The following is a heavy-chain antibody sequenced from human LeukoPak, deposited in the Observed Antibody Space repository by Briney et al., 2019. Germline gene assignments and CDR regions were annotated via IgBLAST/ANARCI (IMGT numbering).Heavy chain of an antibody. CDR2: INWNSVSA. J-gene: IGHJ4*02. CDR3: AKGARSSSGYTTD. D-gene: IGHD3-22*01. V-gene: IGHV3-9*01. Sequence: PGGSLRLSCAASGFTFHDYAMHWVRQAPGKGLEWVAGINWNSVSAVYADSLKGRLTISRDNAKNSLFLQMNSLKTEDTAFYYCAKGARSSSGYTTDWGQGILVTVSS. CDR1: GFTFHDYA.